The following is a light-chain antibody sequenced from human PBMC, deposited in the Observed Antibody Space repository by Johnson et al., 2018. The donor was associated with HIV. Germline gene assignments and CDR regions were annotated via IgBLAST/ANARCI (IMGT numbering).Light chain of an antibody. J-gene: IGLJ1*01. Sequence: QSMLTQPPSVSAAPGQMVSISCSGSSSNIGKNYVSWYQQFPGTAPKLLIYENSKRPSGIPDRFSGSKSGTSATLGITGLQTGDEADYYCGTWDTSLSAGGVFGTGTKVTVL. V-gene: IGLV1-51*02. CDR1: SSNIGKNY. CDR2: ENS. CDR3: GTWDTSLSAGGV.